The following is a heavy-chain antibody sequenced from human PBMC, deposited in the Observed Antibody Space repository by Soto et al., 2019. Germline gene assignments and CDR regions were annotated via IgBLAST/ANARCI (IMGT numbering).Heavy chain of an antibody. CDR1: GGSISSSSYY. Sequence: QLQLQESGPGLVKPSETLSLTCPVSGGSISSSSYYWGWIRQPPGKGLEWIGSIYYSGSTYDNPSLKSRVTLAVDTSKTQSSLKLSSVTAADTAVYYCARHEGPEIMDYWGQGTLVTVSS. CDR2: IYYSGST. V-gene: IGHV4-39*01. CDR3: ARHEGPEIMDY. D-gene: IGHD3-16*01. J-gene: IGHJ4*02.